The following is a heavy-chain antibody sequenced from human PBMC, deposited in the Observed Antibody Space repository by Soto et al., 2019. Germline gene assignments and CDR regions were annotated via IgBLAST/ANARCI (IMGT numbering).Heavy chain of an antibody. CDR2: IYFNGNT. CDR3: ASVTFGGIVLAH. CDR1: AASFSKYY. V-gene: IGHV4-59*01. D-gene: IGHD3-16*01. J-gene: IGHJ4*02. Sequence: SETLSLTFTVSAASFSKYYWTWIRQPPGKGLEWIGYIYFNGNTKYNPSLEGRLTISIDTSKKEFSLKLTSVTAADAAVYYCASVTFGGIVLAHWGQGTQVTVSS.